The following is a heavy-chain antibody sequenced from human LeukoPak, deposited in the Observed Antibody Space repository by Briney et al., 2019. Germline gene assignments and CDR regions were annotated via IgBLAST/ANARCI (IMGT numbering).Heavy chain of an antibody. Sequence: GESLKISCKGSGYSFTNYWIGWVRQMPGKGLEWMGIIYPGDSDTRYSPSFQGQVTISADKSISTAYLQWSSLKASDTAMYYCARHSSPELLRGYFDYWGQGTLVTVSS. CDR1: GYSFTNYW. J-gene: IGHJ4*02. CDR3: ARHSSPELLRGYFDY. V-gene: IGHV5-51*01. CDR2: IYPGDSDT. D-gene: IGHD1-26*01.